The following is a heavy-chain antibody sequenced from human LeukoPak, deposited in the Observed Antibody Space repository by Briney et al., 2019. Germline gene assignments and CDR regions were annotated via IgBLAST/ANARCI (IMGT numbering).Heavy chain of an antibody. J-gene: IGHJ4*02. CDR3: ARDVNRGYYDSSGYPY. CDR2: ISSSSSYI. V-gene: IGHV3-21*01. CDR1: GFTFSSYS. D-gene: IGHD3-22*01. Sequence: GGSLRLSCAASGFTFSSYSMNWVRQAPGKGLEWVSSISSSSSYIYYADSVKGRFTISRDNAKNSLYLQMNSLRAEDTAVYYCARDVNRGYYDSSGYPYWGQGTLVTLSS.